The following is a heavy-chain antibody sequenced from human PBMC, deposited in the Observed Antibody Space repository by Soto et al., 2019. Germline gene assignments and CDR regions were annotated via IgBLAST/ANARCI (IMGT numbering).Heavy chain of an antibody. CDR2: IMPIFGRA. CDR1: GGTFSNYA. CDR3: AAVTYYDYGVNWFDP. D-gene: IGHD3-16*01. J-gene: IGHJ5*02. Sequence: SVKVSCKASGGTFSNYAFSWVRQAPGQGLEWLGGIMPIFGRADYAQKFRGRVTMTEDTSTDTAYMELSSLRSEDTAVYYCAAVTYYDYGVNWFDPWGQGTLVTVSS. V-gene: IGHV1-69*06.